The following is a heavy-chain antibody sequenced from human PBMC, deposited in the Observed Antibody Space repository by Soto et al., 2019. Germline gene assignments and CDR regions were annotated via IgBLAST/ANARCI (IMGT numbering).Heavy chain of an antibody. Sequence: PCGPLVLSCSGSVFIVSDYTMNLVRHPPGKGLGWVSSISDGDTFIYYADSLRGRFTISRDSAKNSVFLQMHSLRAEDSGVYFCAREDTAMVDNSYFYYGMDVWGQGTTVTVSS. V-gene: IGHV3-21*06. CDR1: VFIVSDYT. CDR3: AREDTAMVDNSYFYYGMDV. CDR2: ISDGDTFI. D-gene: IGHD5-18*01. J-gene: IGHJ6*02.